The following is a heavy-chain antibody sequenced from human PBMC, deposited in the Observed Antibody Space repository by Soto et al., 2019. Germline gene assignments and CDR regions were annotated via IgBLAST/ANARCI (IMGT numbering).Heavy chain of an antibody. V-gene: IGHV6-1*01. Sequence: PSQTLSLTCAISGDSVFSSTAAWNWIRQSPSRGLEWLGRTYYRSKWYNDYAVSVKSRIPITPDTSKHQFSLPLNSVTPEDTAVYYCARDRSGSGWFNAFDIWGHGTMVTVSS. CDR1: GDSVFSSTAA. CDR2: TYYRSKWYN. J-gene: IGHJ3*02. CDR3: ARDRSGSGWFNAFDI. D-gene: IGHD6-19*01.